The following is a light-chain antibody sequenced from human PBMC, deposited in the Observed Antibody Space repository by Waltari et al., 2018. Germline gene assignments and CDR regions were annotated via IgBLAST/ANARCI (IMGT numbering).Light chain of an antibody. CDR3: QHYVRLPAT. CDR2: DAA. CDR1: QSVSRS. J-gene: IGKJ1*01. V-gene: IGKV3-20*01. Sequence: EFVLTQSPVTLSLSPGERATLSCRASQSVSRSLTWDQQKPGQAPRLLIYDAASSATGIPDRFSGSGSGTDFSLTISRLQPEDFAVYYCQHYVRLPATCGQGTKVEIK.